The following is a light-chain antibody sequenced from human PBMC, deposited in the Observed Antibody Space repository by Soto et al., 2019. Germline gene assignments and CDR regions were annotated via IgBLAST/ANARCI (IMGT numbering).Light chain of an antibody. J-gene: IGLJ3*02. CDR3: QVWDSSSDPRGV. V-gene: IGLV3-21*04. CDR2: FDS. Sequence: SYELTQPSSVSVAPGKTAAMTCGGIKLGGKSVHWYQQKPGQAPVLVIRFDSDRPSGIPERFSGSNSGNTATLTISRVEAGDEADYYCQVWDSSSDPRGVFGGGTKLTVL. CDR1: KLGGKS.